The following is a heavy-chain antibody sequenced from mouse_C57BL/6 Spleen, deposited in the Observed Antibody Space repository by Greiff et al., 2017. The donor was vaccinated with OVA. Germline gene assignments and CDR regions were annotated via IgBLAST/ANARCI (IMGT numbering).Heavy chain of an antibody. CDR2: IYPGDGDT. CDR1: GYAFSSSW. J-gene: IGHJ2*01. Sequence: VQLQLSGPELVKPGASVKISCKASGYAFSSSWMNWVKQRPGKGLEWIGRIYPGDGDTNYNGKFKGKATLTADKSSSTAYMQLSSLASEDSAVYFCASHYCDDWGQGTTLTVSS. CDR3: ASHYCDD. V-gene: IGHV1-82*01.